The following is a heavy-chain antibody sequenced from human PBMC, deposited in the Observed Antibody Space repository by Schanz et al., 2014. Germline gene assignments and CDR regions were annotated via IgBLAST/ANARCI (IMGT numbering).Heavy chain of an antibody. CDR3: ARGLHCDVETSFRSYDAFDF. V-gene: IGHV1-46*01. CDR2: INPSGGST. D-gene: IGHD3-16*02. Sequence: QVQLVQSGAEVKQPGASVKVSCKASGYTFTSYYMHWVRQAPGQGLEWMGGINPSGGSTSYAQKFQGRVTMTSDTSTTTAYLELRRQTSADTPVFYCARGLHCDVETSFRSYDAFDFWGQGTKVTVSP. J-gene: IGHJ3*01. CDR1: GYTFTSYY.